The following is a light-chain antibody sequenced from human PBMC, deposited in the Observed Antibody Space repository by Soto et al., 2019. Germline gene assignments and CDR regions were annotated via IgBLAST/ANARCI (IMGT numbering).Light chain of an antibody. CDR1: SSDIGSSNY. Sequence: QSALTQPASVSGSPGQSITISCTGTSSDIGSSNYVSWFQQRPGKAPTLIIYEVSNRPSGVSTHFSGSKSGNTASLTISGLLPEDEAEYYCSSYTTTTRLFGGGTKLTVL. CDR3: SSYTTTTRL. V-gene: IGLV2-14*01. J-gene: IGLJ3*02. CDR2: EVS.